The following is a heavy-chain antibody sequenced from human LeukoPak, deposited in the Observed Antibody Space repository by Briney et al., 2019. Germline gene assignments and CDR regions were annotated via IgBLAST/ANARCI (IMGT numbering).Heavy chain of an antibody. CDR2: IHYSGSI. V-gene: IGHV4-59*11. CDR1: GGSITGHH. Sequence: PSETLSLTCAVSGGSITGHHWSWIRQPPGKGLEWIGYIHYSGSIDYNPSLKSRVTISVDTSKNQFSLRLTSVTAADTALYYCARFSHLWFDAFDIWGQGTMVTVSS. CDR3: ARFSHLWFDAFDI. D-gene: IGHD3-9*01. J-gene: IGHJ3*02.